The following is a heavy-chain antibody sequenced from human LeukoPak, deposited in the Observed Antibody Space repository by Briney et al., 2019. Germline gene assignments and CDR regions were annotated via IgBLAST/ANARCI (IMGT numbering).Heavy chain of an antibody. CDR3: AKDEYYYDSSGYHRGFFDY. Sequence: PGGSLRLSCAASGFTFDDYTMHWVRQAPGKGLEWVSLISWDGGSTYYADSVKGRFTISRDNSKNSLYLQMNSLRTEDTALYYCAKDEYYYDSSGYHRGFFDYWGQGTLVTVSS. CDR2: ISWDGGST. D-gene: IGHD3-22*01. V-gene: IGHV3-43*01. CDR1: GFTFDDYT. J-gene: IGHJ4*02.